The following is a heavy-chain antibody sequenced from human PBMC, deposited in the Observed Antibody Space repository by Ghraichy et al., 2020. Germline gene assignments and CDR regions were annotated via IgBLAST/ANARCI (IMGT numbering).Heavy chain of an antibody. D-gene: IGHD4-23*01. J-gene: IGHJ6*02. CDR1: GFTFSGYS. CDR3: ARGSRVVRFYYYDGMDV. Sequence: ESLISCVGSGFTFSGYSMNWVRQSPGKGLEWVSYITSSGRNIFYADSVKGRFTISRDNAQNSLYLQMNSLRDEDTAVYYCARGSRVVRFYYYDGMDVWGQGTTVTVSS. V-gene: IGHV3-48*02. CDR2: ITSSGRNI.